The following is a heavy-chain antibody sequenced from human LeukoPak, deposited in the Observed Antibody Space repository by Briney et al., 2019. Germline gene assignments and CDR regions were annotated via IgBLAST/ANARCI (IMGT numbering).Heavy chain of an antibody. J-gene: IGHJ3*02. V-gene: IGHV4-61*02. CDR3: ARGRETQDAFDI. D-gene: IGHD1-26*01. CDR2: IYTSGST. Sequence: PSETLSLTCTVSGGSISSGSYYWSWLRQPAGKGLEWIGRIYTSGSTNYNPSLKSRVTISVDTSKNQFSLKLSSVTAADTAVYYCARGRETQDAFDIWGQGTMVTVSS. CDR1: GGSISSGSYY.